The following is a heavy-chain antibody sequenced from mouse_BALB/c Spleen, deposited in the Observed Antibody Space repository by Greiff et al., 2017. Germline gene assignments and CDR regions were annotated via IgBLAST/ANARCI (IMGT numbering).Heavy chain of an antibody. CDR1: GDSITSGY. CDR3: ARSKGTWWYFDV. D-gene: IGHD3-3*01. CDR2: ISYSGST. V-gene: IGHV3-8*02. Sequence: EVQRVESGPSLVKPSQTLSLTCSVTGDSITSGYWNWIRKFPGNKLEYMGYISYSGSTYYNPSLKSRISITRDTSKNQYYLQLNSVTTEDTATYYCARSKGTWWYFDVWGAGTTVTVSS. J-gene: IGHJ1*01.